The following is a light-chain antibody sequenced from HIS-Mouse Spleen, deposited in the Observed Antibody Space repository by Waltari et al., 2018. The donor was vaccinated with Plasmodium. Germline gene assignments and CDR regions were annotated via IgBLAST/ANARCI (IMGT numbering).Light chain of an antibody. CDR1: QSISSW. J-gene: IGKJ1*01. CDR3: QQYNSYSWT. V-gene: IGKV1-5*03. Sequence: DVQMTHSPSPLSASVGDRVTIPCRASQSISSWLAWYQQKPGKAPKLLIYKASSLESGVPSRFSGSGSGTEFTLTISSLQPDDFATYYCQQYNSYSWTFGQGTKVEIK. CDR2: KAS.